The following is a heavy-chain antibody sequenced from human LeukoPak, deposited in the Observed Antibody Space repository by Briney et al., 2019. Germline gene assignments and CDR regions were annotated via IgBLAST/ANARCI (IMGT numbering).Heavy chain of an antibody. CDR3: ARARSWPEHAFDI. CDR2: IYGAGFT. V-gene: IGHV3-53*01. CDR1: GLTVSSNY. J-gene: IGHJ3*02. Sequence: GGSLRLSCVASGLTVSSNYMSWVRQAPGKGPEGGSIIYGAGFTNYADSVRGRFTISSDNSKNMLFLQMSSLRADDTAVYFCARARSWPEHAFDIWGQGTVVTVSS.